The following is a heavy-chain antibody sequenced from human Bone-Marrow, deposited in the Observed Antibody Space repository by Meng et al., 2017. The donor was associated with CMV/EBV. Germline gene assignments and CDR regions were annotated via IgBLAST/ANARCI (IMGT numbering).Heavy chain of an antibody. CDR2: IYSGGST. CDR1: GFTVSSNY. CDR3: GRSYWNAFDL. D-gene: IGHD1-26*01. J-gene: IGHJ3*01. Sequence: GGSLRLSCAASGFTVSSNYMSWVRQAPGKGLEWVSVIYSGGSTYYADSVKGRFTISRDNAKNSLYLQMNSLRAEDTAVYYCGRSYWNAFDLWGQGTMVTVSS. V-gene: IGHV3-53*01.